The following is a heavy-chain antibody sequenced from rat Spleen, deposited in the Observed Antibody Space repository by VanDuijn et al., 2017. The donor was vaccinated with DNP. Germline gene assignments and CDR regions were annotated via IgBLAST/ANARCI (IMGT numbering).Heavy chain of an antibody. J-gene: IGHJ2*01. CDR2: IGSDDYAP. V-gene: IGHV5-22*01. Sequence: EVQLVESGGGLVQPGKSLKLSCAASGFTFSHYYMAWVRQAPTKGLEWVAYIGSDDYAPYYGDSVKGRFTISRDNAKSTLYLQMNSLRSEDMATYYCIRWNSGHFDYWGQGVMVTVSS. CDR3: IRWNSGHFDY. CDR1: GFTFSHYY. D-gene: IGHD4-3*01.